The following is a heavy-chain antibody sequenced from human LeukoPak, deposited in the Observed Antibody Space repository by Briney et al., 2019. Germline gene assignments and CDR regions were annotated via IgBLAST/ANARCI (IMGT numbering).Heavy chain of an antibody. D-gene: IGHD2-21*02. CDR2: IHPDGIEK. CDR3: SRGDDFSGDS. Sequence: GGSLRLSCAVSGFTFRTYWMSWVRQAPGKGLKWVANIHPDGIEKYHVDSVKGRFTIFRDNARNLLYLQMSSLRADDTAVYYCSRGDDFSGDSWGQGTLVTVSS. CDR1: GFTFRTYW. V-gene: IGHV3-7*04. J-gene: IGHJ5*01.